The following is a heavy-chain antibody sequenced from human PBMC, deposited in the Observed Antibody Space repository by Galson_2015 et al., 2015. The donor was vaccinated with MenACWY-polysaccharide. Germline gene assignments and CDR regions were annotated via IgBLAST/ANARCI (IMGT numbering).Heavy chain of an antibody. CDR2: FSGTDDNT. V-gene: IGHV3-23*01. CDR3: AKGLGSFDF. Sequence: SLRLSCAASGFPFSRYAMTWVRQAPGKGLEWVSTFSGTDDNTYYAASVKGRFTISRDNSKNTLYLQMNSLRAEDTAIYYCAKGLGSFDFWGQGNLVTVSS. D-gene: IGHD3-10*01. J-gene: IGHJ4*02. CDR1: GFPFSRYA.